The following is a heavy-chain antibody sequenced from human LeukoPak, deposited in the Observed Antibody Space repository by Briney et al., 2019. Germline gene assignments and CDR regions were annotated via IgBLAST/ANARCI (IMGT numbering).Heavy chain of an antibody. CDR3: AKGFVYLDY. V-gene: IGHV3-23*01. CDR2: ITGSSGGT. J-gene: IGHJ4*02. Sequence: GGSLRLSSATSGFTFCRFAMTWVRQAPGKGLEWVSAITGSSGGTYYADSVKGRFTISRDNSKNTLYLQMNSLRAEDAAVYYCAKGFVYLDYWGQGTLVTVSS. D-gene: IGHD3-16*01. CDR1: GFTFCRFA.